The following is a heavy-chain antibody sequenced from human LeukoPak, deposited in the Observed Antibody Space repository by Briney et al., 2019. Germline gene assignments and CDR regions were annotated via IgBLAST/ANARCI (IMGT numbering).Heavy chain of an antibody. J-gene: IGHJ5*02. CDR2: IYYSGNT. CDR1: GDSISSTRYY. CDR3: ARSAYSNYRFDP. Sequence: SETLSLTCTVSGDSISSTRYYWGWIRQPPGKGLEWIGSIYYSGNTYYNPSLRSRVTISVDTSKNQFSLKLSAVTAADTAVYYCARSAYSNYRFDPWGQGTLVTVSS. V-gene: IGHV4-39*07. D-gene: IGHD4-11*01.